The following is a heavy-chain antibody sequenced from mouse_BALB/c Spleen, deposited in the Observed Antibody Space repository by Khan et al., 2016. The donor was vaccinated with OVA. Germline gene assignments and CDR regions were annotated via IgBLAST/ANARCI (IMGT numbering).Heavy chain of an antibody. D-gene: IGHD4-1*01. J-gene: IGHJ3*01. Sequence: EVELVESGGDLVKPGGSLKLSCAASGFTFSSYSMSWVRQTPDKRLEWVATISSDGDYTYYPDSVKGRFTISRDNAKNTLYLQMSSLKAEDTAMXYCASHLTGSFAYWGQRTLVTVSA. CDR2: ISSDGDYT. V-gene: IGHV5-6*01. CDR1: GFTFSSYS. CDR3: ASHLTGSFAY.